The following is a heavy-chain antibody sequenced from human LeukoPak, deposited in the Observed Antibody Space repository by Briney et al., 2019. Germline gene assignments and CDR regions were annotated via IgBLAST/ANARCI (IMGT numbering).Heavy chain of an antibody. CDR1: GGSISSYY. CDR3: ARLSTSGWNWFDP. D-gene: IGHD6-19*01. Sequence: PSETLSLTCTVSGGSISSYYWSWIRQPPGKGLEWIGYIYYSGSTNYNPSLKSRVTISVDMSKNQFSLKLSSVTAADTAVYYCARLSTSGWNWFDPWGQGTLVTVSS. J-gene: IGHJ5*02. CDR2: IYYSGST. V-gene: IGHV4-59*08.